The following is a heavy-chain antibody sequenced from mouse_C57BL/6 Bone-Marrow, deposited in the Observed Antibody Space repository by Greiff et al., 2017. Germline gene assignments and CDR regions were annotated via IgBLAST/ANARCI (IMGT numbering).Heavy chain of an antibody. V-gene: IGHV14-1*01. CDR1: GFNIKDYY. CDR2: IDPEDGNP. D-gene: IGHD2-3*01. J-gene: IGHJ3*01. CDR3: TTCYELRTWFAY. Sequence: VQLQQPGAELVRPGASVTLSCTASGFNIKDYYMPWVKQWPDHGLEWIGRIDPEDGNPAYAPKFQGKAIMTADTSSNTAYLQLSSLTSEDSAVYYFTTCYELRTWFAYWGQGALVTGSA.